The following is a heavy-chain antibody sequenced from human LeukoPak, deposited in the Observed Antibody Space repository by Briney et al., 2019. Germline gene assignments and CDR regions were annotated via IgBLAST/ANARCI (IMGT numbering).Heavy chain of an antibody. V-gene: IGHV3-30-3*01. D-gene: IGHD3-22*01. CDR1: GFTFSSYA. J-gene: IGHJ4*02. CDR3: ARASSGYYTAFDY. CDR2: ISYDGSNK. Sequence: PGRSLRLSCAAPGFTFSSYAMHWVRQAPGKGLEWVAVISYDGSNKYYADSVKGRFTISRDNSKNTLYLQMNSLRAEDTAVYYCARASSGYYTAFDYWGQGTLVTVSS.